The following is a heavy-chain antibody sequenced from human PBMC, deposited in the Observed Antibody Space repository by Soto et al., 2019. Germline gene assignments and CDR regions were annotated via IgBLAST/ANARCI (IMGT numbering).Heavy chain of an antibody. CDR2: IKSKSSGGTT. V-gene: IGHV3-15*01. CDR1: GLIFRSAW. J-gene: IGHJ5*01. Sequence: GGSLRLSCAASGLIFRSAWMSWVRHAPGKGLEWVGRIKSKSSGGTTDYAAPVEGRVTISRDDSKSTLYLQMTSLTIEDTAVYFCASEKGWRQSPLDSWGQGALVTVSS. CDR3: ASEKGWRQSPLDS. D-gene: IGHD4-4*01.